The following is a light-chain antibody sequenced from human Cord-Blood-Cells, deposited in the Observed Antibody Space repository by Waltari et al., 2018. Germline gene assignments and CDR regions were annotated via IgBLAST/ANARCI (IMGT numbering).Light chain of an antibody. J-gene: IGLJ3*02. Sequence: QLVLTQSPSASASLGASVKLTCTLSSGHSSYAIACHQQQPEKGPRYLMKLNSDGSHSKGDVNPDRFSGSSSGAERYLTISSLQSEDEADYYCQTWGTGINWVFGGGTKLTVL. CDR3: QTWGTGINWV. V-gene: IGLV4-69*01. CDR1: SGHSSYA. CDR2: LNSDGSH.